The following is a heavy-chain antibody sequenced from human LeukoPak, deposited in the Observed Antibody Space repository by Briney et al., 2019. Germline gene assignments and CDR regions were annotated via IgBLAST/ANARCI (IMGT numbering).Heavy chain of an antibody. J-gene: IGHJ6*03. Sequence: PSETLSLTCSVSGYSFSSGFYWGWIRQPPGKGLEWIGNIYYSGSTNYNPSLKSRVTISVDTSKNQFSLKLSSVTAADTAVYYCARSVEGYCSGGSCYYYSYYMDVWGKGTTVTVSS. CDR1: GYSFSSGFY. D-gene: IGHD2-15*01. V-gene: IGHV4-61*01. CDR3: ARSVEGYCSGGSCYYYSYYMDV. CDR2: IYYSGST.